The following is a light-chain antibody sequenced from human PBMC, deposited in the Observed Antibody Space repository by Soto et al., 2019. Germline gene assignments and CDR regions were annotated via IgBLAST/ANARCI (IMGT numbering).Light chain of an antibody. CDR3: SSYTSSSSYV. Sequence: QSVLTQPASVSGSPGQSITLLCTGTSSDVGGYNSVSWYQQRPGKAPKLMIHDVSNRPSGVSNCFSGSKSGNTASLTISGLQAEDEADYYCSSYTSSSSYVFGTGTKVTVL. V-gene: IGLV2-14*01. CDR1: SSDVGGYNS. CDR2: DVS. J-gene: IGLJ1*01.